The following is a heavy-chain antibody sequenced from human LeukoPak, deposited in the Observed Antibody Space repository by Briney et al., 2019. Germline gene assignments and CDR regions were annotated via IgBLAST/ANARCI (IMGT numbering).Heavy chain of an antibody. CDR2: ISGNGKTT. J-gene: IGHJ4*02. D-gene: IGHD4-11*01. V-gene: IGHV3-23*01. Sequence: GGSLRLSCAASEFTFSTYAMSWVRQAPGKGLEWISGISGNGKTTHYADSVTGRFIISRDNSQNTLYLQMNSLRAEDAAVYYCAKDTSTTYYSTHSEYFDSWGQGTLVTVSS. CDR1: EFTFSTYA. CDR3: AKDTSTTYYSTHSEYFDS.